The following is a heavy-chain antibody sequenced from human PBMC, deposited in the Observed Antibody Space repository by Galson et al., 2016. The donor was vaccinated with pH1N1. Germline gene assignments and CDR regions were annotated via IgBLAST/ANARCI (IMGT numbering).Heavy chain of an antibody. J-gene: IGHJ3*02. Sequence: SLRLSCAGSGFTFSSHSINWVRQAPGKGLEWVSYISGESYTKYYADSLKDRLSISRDNVKNSVYLQIDSLRAEDTAVYYCARERYSGTFYDAFDIWGQGTMVSVSS. CDR2: ISGESYTK. CDR3: ARERYSGTFYDAFDI. D-gene: IGHD1-26*01. V-gene: IGHV3-48*01. CDR1: GFTFSSHS.